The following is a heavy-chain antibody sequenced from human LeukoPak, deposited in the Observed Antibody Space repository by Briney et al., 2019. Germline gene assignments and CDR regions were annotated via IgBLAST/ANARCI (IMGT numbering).Heavy chain of an antibody. J-gene: IGHJ4*02. V-gene: IGHV3-53*01. CDR3: ARGGGVY. Sequence: PGGSLRLSCAVSGFTVSGNYMNWVRQAPGKGLEWVSVIYSGGSTYYADSVKGRFTISRDNSKNTLYLQMNSLRAEDTAVYYCARGGGVYWGQGALVTVSS. CDR2: IYSGGST. CDR1: GFTVSGNY. D-gene: IGHD3-16*01.